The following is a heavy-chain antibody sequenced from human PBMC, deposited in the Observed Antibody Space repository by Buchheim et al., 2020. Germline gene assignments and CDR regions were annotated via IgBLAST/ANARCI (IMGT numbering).Heavy chain of an antibody. CDR3: GRDLSGSQDY. Sequence: EVQLEESGGGLVQPGGSLRLSCAASGFTFSTYWMHWVRQVPGKGLVWVSRTNEDGSITDYADSVKGRFTIPRDNAENTLSLPMNSLRVEDTAMYYCGRDLSGSQDYWGQGTL. CDR1: GFTFSTYW. J-gene: IGHJ4*02. V-gene: IGHV3-74*01. CDR2: TNEDGSIT. D-gene: IGHD1-26*01.